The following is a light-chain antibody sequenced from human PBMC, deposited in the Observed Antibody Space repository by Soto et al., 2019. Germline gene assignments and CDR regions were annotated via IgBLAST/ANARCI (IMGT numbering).Light chain of an antibody. Sequence: EIVLTQSPGTLSLSPGERGTLSCRASQSVSNNYLAWYQQKPGQAPRLLIYGASNRATGIPDRLSGSGSGTDFTLTISRLEPEDFAVYYCQQYGSSGTFGQGTKVDIK. CDR1: QSVSNNY. J-gene: IGKJ1*01. CDR3: QQYGSSGT. V-gene: IGKV3-20*01. CDR2: GAS.